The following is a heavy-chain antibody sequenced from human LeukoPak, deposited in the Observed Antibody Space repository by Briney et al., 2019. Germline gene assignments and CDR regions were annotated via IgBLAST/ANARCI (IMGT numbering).Heavy chain of an antibody. J-gene: IGHJ4*02. CDR3: ARWGRTNGVR. CDR2: INHSGST. Sequence: SETLSLTCAVYGGSFSGYYWSWIRQPPGKGLEWIGEINHSGSTNYNPSLKSRVTILVDTSKNQFSLKLSSVTAADTAVYYCARWGRTNGVRWGQGTLVTVSS. V-gene: IGHV4-34*01. CDR1: GGSFSGYY. D-gene: IGHD2-8*01.